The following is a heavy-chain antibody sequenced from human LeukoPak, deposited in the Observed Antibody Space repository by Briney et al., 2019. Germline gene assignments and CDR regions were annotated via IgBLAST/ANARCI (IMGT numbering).Heavy chain of an antibody. J-gene: IGHJ4*02. D-gene: IGHD3-10*01. CDR1: GFTFSSYT. Sequence: GGSLRLSCTAPGFTFSSYTIHWIRQAPGKGLEWVSPMWSNGSNIYYTDSVKGRFTISRDNSKNTVYLQMNSLRAEDTAVYYCARELFGSGSCPYYCGEGSLVTLSP. V-gene: IGHV3-33*01. CDR3: ARELFGSGSCPYY. CDR2: MWSNGSNI.